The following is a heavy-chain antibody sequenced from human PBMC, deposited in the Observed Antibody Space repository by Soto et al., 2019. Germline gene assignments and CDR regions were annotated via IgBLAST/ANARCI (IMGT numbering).Heavy chain of an antibody. D-gene: IGHD3-3*01. CDR1: GYTFTSYD. Sequence: ASVKVSCKASGYTFTSYDINWVRQATGQGLEWMGWMNPNSGNTGYAQKFQGRVTMTRNTSISTAYMELSSLRSEDTAVYYCAGRGFLGVVPPVSHYYYLDVWGKGTTFTVP. CDR3: AGRGFLGVVPPVSHYYYLDV. V-gene: IGHV1-8*01. J-gene: IGHJ6*03. CDR2: MNPNSGNT.